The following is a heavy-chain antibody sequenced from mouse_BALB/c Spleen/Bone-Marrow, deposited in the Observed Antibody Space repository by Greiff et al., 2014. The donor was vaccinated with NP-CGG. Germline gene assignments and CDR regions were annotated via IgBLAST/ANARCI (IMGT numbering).Heavy chain of an antibody. CDR1: GYTFTSYW. CDR2: INPSTGYT. J-gene: IGHJ3*01. D-gene: IGHD1-2*01. Sequence: VKLVESGAELAKPGASVKMSCKASGYTFTSYWVHWVKQRPGQGLEWIGYINPSTGYTEYNQKFKDKATLTADKSSSTAYMQLSSLTSEDSAVYYCARGKGYGYVWSAYWGQGTLVTVSA. V-gene: IGHV1-7*01. CDR3: ARGKGYGYVWSAY.